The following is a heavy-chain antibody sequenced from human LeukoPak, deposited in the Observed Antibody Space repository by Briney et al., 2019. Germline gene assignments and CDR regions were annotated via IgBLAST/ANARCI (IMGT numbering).Heavy chain of an antibody. Sequence: QTGGSLRLSCTASGFIFSTYWMHWVRQAPGKGLVWVSRINSVGSSTNYADSVKGRFTISRDNAKNMLYLQMNSLRAEDTAVYYCARVRDYDYVWGRREDAFDIWGQGTMVTVSS. V-gene: IGHV3-74*01. J-gene: IGHJ3*02. D-gene: IGHD3-16*01. CDR1: GFIFSTYW. CDR2: INSVGSST. CDR3: ARVRDYDYVWGRREDAFDI.